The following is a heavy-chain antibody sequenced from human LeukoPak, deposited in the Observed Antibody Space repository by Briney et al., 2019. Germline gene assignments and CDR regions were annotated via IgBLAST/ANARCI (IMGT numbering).Heavy chain of an antibody. J-gene: IGHJ4*02. D-gene: IGHD6-19*01. V-gene: IGHV3-23*01. CDR2: ISGSGGST. CDR1: GFTFTNFG. Sequence: GGSLRLSCAASGFTFTNFGMSWVRQAPGKGLDWVSAISGSGGSTHYADSVTGRFTISRDNSKNTLYLQMSSLRAEDTAVYYCARDHVAVAGGPPDYWGQGTLVTVSS. CDR3: ARDHVAVAGGPPDY.